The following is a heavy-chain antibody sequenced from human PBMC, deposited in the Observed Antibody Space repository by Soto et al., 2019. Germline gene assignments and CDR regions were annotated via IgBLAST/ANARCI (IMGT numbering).Heavy chain of an antibody. CDR2: ISYDGSKK. Sequence: VQLVESGGGVVQPGRSLRLSCAASGFTFSNNGMHWVRQAPGKGLEWVAVISYDGSKKYYAESVKGRFTISRDNSKSTLYLQMNSLRAEDTAVYYCAKDRVESGLGEVDYWGQGTLVTVSS. J-gene: IGHJ4*02. CDR1: GFTFSNNG. CDR3: AKDRVESGLGEVDY. V-gene: IGHV3-30*18. D-gene: IGHD3-16*01.